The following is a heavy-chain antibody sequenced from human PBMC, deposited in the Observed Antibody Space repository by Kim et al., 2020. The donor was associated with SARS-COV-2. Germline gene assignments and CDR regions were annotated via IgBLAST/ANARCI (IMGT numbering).Heavy chain of an antibody. CDR3: ARAYGDFYDPNWFDP. CDR2: IYYSGST. V-gene: IGHV4-61*01. D-gene: IGHD4-17*01. CDR1: GGSVSSGSYY. Sequence: SETLSLTCTVSGGSVSSGSYYWSWIRQPPGKGLEWIGYIYYSGSTNYNPSLKSRVTISVDTSKNQFSLKLSSVTAADTAMYYCARAYGDFYDPNWFDPWGQGTLVTVSS. J-gene: IGHJ5*02.